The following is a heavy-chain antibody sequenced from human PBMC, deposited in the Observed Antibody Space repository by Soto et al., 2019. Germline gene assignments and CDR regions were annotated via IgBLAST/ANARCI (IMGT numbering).Heavy chain of an antibody. CDR3: ARGRGSMILGAPHGLEA. CDR1: GFTFSSYE. Sequence: GSLILSCAASGFTFSSYEMNWVRQAPGKGLEWVSYISSSGSTIYYADSVKGRFTISRDNAKNSLYLQMNSLRAEDTAVYYCARGRGSMILGAPHGLEAWCQGKTVT. D-gene: IGHD3-3*01. V-gene: IGHV3-48*03. J-gene: IGHJ6*02. CDR2: ISSSGSTI.